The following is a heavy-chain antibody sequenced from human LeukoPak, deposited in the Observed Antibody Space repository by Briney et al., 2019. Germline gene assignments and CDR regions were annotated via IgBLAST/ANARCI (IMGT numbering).Heavy chain of an antibody. CDR3: ARDGGDYYDIPESFDY. J-gene: IGHJ4*02. D-gene: IGHD3-22*01. V-gene: IGHV3-21*01. CDR1: GFTFSSYS. CDR2: ISSSGSYI. Sequence: GGSLRLSCAASGFTFSSYSMNWVRQAPGKGLEWVSSISSSGSYIYYADSVKGRFTISRDNAKNSLYLQMNSLRAEDTAVYYCARDGGDYYDIPESFDYWGQGTLVTVSS.